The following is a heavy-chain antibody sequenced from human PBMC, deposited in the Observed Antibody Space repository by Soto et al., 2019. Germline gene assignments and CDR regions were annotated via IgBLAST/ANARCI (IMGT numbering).Heavy chain of an antibody. CDR2: INPADSDT. D-gene: IGHD5-12*01. V-gene: IGHV5-51*01. CDR3: ASYWWQRSNWFDP. CDR1: GYTFTNYW. Sequence: PGESLKISCKASGYTFTNYWIGWVRQMPGKGLEWMGIINPADSDTRYSPSFQGQVTISADKSITTAYLQWTSLKAADSAIYYCASYWWQRSNWFDPWGQGTPVTVSS. J-gene: IGHJ5*02.